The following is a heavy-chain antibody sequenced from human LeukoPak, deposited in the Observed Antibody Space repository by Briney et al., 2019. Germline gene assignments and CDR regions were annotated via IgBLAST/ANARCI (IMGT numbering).Heavy chain of an antibody. CDR1: GYIFTNYG. Sequence: ASVKVSCKASGYIFTNYGISWVRQAPGQGLEWMGWISVYNGDTNYAQKFQGRVTMTTDTSTSIAYMEVRNLRFDDTAVYYCARDRRWQPFDYWGQGTLVTVSS. J-gene: IGHJ4*02. CDR2: ISVYNGDT. CDR3: ARDRRWQPFDY. D-gene: IGHD4-23*01. V-gene: IGHV1-18*01.